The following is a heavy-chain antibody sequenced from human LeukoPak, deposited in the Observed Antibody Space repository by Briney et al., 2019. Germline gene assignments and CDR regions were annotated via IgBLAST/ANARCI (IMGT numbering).Heavy chain of an antibody. D-gene: IGHD4-17*01. V-gene: IGHV3-21*01. J-gene: IGHJ5*02. CDR1: GFTFSSYS. CDR2: ISSSSSYI. Sequence: GGSLRLSCAASGFTFSSYSMNWVRQAPGKGLEWVPSISSSSSYIYYADSVKGRFTISRGNAKNSLHLQMNSLRAEDTAVYYCARGAPLMTTVTLNWFDPWGQGTLVTVSS. CDR3: ARGAPLMTTVTLNWFDP.